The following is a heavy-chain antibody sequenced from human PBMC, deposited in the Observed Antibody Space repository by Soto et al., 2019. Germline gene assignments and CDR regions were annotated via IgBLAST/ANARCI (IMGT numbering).Heavy chain of an antibody. CDR2: IGSKGETYAT. V-gene: IGHV3-73*01. J-gene: IGHJ3*01. CDR3: SHDNRWLQFLG. Sequence: GRSLRLSCAASGCTFGASALQWVRQASGKGLEWLGRIGSKGETYATTYAASVKGRFTISRDDSKKTAYLQMNSLESEDTAVYYCSHDNRWLQFLGWGQGTMVSVSS. CDR1: GCTFGASA. D-gene: IGHD5-12*01.